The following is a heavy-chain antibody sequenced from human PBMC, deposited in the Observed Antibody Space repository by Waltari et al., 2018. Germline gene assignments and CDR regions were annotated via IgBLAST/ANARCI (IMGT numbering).Heavy chain of an antibody. CDR3: ARVNCSGGSCYSGV. Sequence: EVQLVESGGGLVQPGGSLGLSCAASGFTFSSYTMNWVRQAPGKGLEWVSYSSSSSSTIYYADSVKGRFTISRDNAKNSPYLQMNSLRAEDTAVYYCARVNCSGGSCYSGVWGQGTTVTVSS. D-gene: IGHD2-15*01. CDR1: GFTFSSYT. V-gene: IGHV3-48*01. J-gene: IGHJ6*02. CDR2: SSSSSSTI.